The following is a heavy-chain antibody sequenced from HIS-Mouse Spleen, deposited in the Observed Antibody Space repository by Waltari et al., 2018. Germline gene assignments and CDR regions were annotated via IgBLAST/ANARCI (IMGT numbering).Heavy chain of an antibody. V-gene: IGHV4-39*07. J-gene: IGHJ2*01. CDR2: IDYSGST. D-gene: IGHD6-13*01. Sequence: QLQLQESGPGLVKPSETLSLTCTVSGGSISSSRYYWCGIRQPPGKGLEWIGSIDYSGSTYYNPSLKSRVTISVDTSKNQFSLKLSSVTAADTAVYYCAREIPYSSSWYDWYFDLWGRGTLVTVSS. CDR1: GGSISSSRYY. CDR3: AREIPYSSSWYDWYFDL.